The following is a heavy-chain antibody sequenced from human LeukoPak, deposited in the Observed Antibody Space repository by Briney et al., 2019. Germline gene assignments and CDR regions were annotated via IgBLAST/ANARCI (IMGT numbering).Heavy chain of an antibody. CDR1: GGSISSYY. CDR3: ARVPFWSGYYSFDY. D-gene: IGHD3-3*01. V-gene: IGHV4-59*01. J-gene: IGHJ4*02. CDR2: IYYSGST. Sequence: SETLSLTCTVSGGSISSYYWSWIRQPPGKGLEWIGYIYYSGSTNYNPSLKSRVTISVDTSKNQFSLKLSSVTAADTALYYCARVPFWSGYYSFDYWGQGTLVTVSS.